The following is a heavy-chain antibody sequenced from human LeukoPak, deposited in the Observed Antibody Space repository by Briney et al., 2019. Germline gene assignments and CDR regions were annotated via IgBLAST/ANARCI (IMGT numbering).Heavy chain of an antibody. CDR1: GGSISSYY. CDR3: ARLYSSGWTPFFDY. V-gene: IGHV4-59*01. CDR2: IYYSGST. J-gene: IGHJ4*02. D-gene: IGHD6-19*01. Sequence: SETLSLTCTVSGGSISSYYWSWIRQPPGKGLEWIGYIYYSGSTNYNPSLKSRVTISVDTSKNQFSLKLSSVTAADTAVYYCARLYSSGWTPFFDYWGQGTLVTVSS.